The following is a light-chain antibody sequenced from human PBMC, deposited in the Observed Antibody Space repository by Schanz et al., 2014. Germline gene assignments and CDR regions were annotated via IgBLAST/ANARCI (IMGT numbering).Light chain of an antibody. CDR1: SSDVGGYNY. CDR3: SSYTSSSTVV. V-gene: IGLV2-14*01. J-gene: IGLJ2*01. CDR2: DVS. Sequence: QSALTQPASVSGSPGQSITISCTGTSSDVGGYNYVSWYQQHPGKAPKLMIYDVSNRPSGVSNRFSGSKSGNTASLTISGLQGEDEADYYCSSYTSSSTVVFGGGTKLPVL.